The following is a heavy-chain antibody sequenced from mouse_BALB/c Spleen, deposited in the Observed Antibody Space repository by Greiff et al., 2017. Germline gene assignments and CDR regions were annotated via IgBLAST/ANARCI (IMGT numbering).Heavy chain of an antibody. Sequence: VQLKESGAELVRSGASVKLSCTASGFNIKDYYMHWVKQRPEQGLEWIGWIDPENGDTEYAPKFQGKATMTADTSSNTAYLQLSSLTSEDTAVYYCNPLTGSDAYWGQGTLVTVSA. D-gene: IGHD4-1*01. CDR1: GFNIKDYY. CDR3: NPLTGSDAY. CDR2: IDPENGDT. J-gene: IGHJ3*01. V-gene: IGHV14-4*02.